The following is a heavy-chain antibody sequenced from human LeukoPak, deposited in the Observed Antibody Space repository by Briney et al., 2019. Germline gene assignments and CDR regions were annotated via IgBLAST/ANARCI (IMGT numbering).Heavy chain of an antibody. CDR3: ARAPGATIGY. CDR2: ISSSSSYI. V-gene: IGHV3-21*01. D-gene: IGHD5-12*01. CDR1: GFTFSSNS. J-gene: IGHJ4*02. Sequence: PGGSLRLSCAASGFTFSSNSMNWVRQAPGKGLEWVSSISSSSSYIYYADSVKGRFTISRDNAKNSLYLQMNSLRAEDTAVNYCARAPGATIGYWGQGTLVTISS.